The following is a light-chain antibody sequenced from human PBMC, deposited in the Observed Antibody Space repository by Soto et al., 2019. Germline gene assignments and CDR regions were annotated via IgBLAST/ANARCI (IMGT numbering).Light chain of an antibody. Sequence: DIVMTQSPDSLAVSLGERATINCKSSQSVLYSSNNKNYLAWYQQKPGQPPKLLIYWASTRESGVPDRFSGSGSGTDFTLTISSLQADDVAVYCCQQYYSIPFTVGGGTKVEIK. CDR1: QSVLYSSNNKNY. V-gene: IGKV4-1*01. J-gene: IGKJ4*01. CDR2: WAS. CDR3: QQYYSIPFT.